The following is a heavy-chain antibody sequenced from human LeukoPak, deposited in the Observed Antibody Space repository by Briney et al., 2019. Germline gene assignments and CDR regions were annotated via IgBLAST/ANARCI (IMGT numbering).Heavy chain of an antibody. CDR2: IYPGDSDT. Sequence: GESLKISCKGSGYNFISYWVAWVRQMLGKGLEWMGIIYPGDSDTRYSPSFQGQVTISADKSINTAYLQWSSLKASDTAMYYCARTAGWYYYYMDVWGTGTTVTVSS. CDR1: GYNFISYW. J-gene: IGHJ6*03. CDR3: ARTAGWYYYYMDV. V-gene: IGHV5-51*01. D-gene: IGHD6-19*01.